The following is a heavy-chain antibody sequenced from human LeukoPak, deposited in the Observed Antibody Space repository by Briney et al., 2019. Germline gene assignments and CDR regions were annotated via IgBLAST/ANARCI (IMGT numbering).Heavy chain of an antibody. J-gene: IGHJ4*02. CDR2: IYPGDYDT. V-gene: IGHV5-51*01. Sequence: GESLKISFRGSGSRFNTYWIGWVRPMPGKGLEWMGVIYPGDYDTRYSPSFQGQVTISDEKSINTSYLQWSSLKASDTAMYYCARRQGCSSTSCPPDYWGQGTLVTVSS. CDR1: GSRFNTYW. CDR3: ARRQGCSSTSCPPDY. D-gene: IGHD2-2*01.